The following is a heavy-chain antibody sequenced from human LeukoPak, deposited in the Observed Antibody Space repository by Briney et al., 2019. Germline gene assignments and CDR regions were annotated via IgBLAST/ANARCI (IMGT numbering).Heavy chain of an antibody. CDR2: ISYDGRTQ. Sequence: GGSLRLSCAASGFTFSSYGLHWVRQAPGKGLEWVAVISYDGRTQFYAGSVKGRFTISRDNSKNTLYLQMNSLRTEDTAVYYCANSPKGSWQFDYWGQGTLVTVSS. D-gene: IGHD6-13*01. J-gene: IGHJ4*02. V-gene: IGHV3-30*18. CDR1: GFTFSSYG. CDR3: ANSPKGSWQFDY.